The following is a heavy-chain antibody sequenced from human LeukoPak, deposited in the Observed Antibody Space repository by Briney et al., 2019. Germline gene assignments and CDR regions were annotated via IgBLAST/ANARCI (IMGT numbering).Heavy chain of an antibody. V-gene: IGHV4-30-4*08. CDR3: ARASYSSRTSGGTVYYHFYYMDV. D-gene: IGHD2-2*01. J-gene: IGHJ6*03. Sequence: PSQTLSLTCTFSGGSISSGDYFWSWIRQPPGKGLEWIGYIYYTGITYGNPSLKSRLTMSVDTSKNQFSLKMSSVTAADTAVYYCARASYSSRTSGGTVYYHFYYMDVWGKGTPVTVSS. CDR2: IYYTGIT. CDR1: GGSISSGDYF.